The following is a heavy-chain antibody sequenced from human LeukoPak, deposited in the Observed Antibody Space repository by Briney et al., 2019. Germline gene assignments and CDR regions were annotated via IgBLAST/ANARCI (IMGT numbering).Heavy chain of an antibody. D-gene: IGHD2-21*02. CDR1: GHSISSNSYY. CDR2: IYYSGST. Sequence: SETLSLTCTVSGHSISSNSYYWGWIRQPQAKGLEWIGSIYYSGSTNYNPSLKSRVTISVDTSKNQFSLKLSSVTAADTAVYYCARQPLGFCRGDSYSGYFQHCGQGTLVTVSS. V-gene: IGHV4-39*01. J-gene: IGHJ1*01. CDR3: ARQPLGFCRGDSYSGYFQH.